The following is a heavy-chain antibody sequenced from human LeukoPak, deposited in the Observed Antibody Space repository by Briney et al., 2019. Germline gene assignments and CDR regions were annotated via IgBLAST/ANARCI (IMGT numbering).Heavy chain of an antibody. V-gene: IGHV1-69*05. J-gene: IGHJ3*02. CDR2: IIPIFGTA. Sequence: SVKVSCKASGYTFTSYGISWVRQAPGQGLEWMGGIIPIFGTANYAQKFQGRVTITTDESTSTAYMELSSLRSEDTAVYYCAREPAGVHVAFDIWGQGTMVTVSS. CDR3: AREPAGVHVAFDI. D-gene: IGHD3-10*01. CDR1: GYTFTSYG.